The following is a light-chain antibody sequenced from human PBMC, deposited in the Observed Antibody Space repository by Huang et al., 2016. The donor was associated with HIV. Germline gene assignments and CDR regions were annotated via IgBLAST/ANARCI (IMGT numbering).Light chain of an antibody. CDR3: QHYNNWPPWT. CDR1: QDVSNN. J-gene: IGKJ1*01. V-gene: IGKV3D-15*01. Sequence: EIVMTQSPATLSVSPGERATLSCRDSQDVSNNIGWYQQKPGQTPRLLIHCASTRATGIPAKFSGSGSGTDFTLTITSLQPEDSAIYYCQHYNNWPPWTFGPGTQVEI. CDR2: CAS.